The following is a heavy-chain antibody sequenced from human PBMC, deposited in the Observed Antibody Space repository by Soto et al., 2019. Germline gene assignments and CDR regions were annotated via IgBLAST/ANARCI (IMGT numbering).Heavy chain of an antibody. D-gene: IGHD3-22*01. CDR2: IYDSGNT. V-gene: IGHV4-39*01. Sequence: SETLSLTCTVSGGSISTSSYHWGWIRQPPGKGLEWIANIYDSGNTYNNPSLKSRVTISVDTSKNQFSLKLTSVTAADTGKYYCARLVYDSRLNYLYFDHWGQGTLVTVSS. CDR1: GGSISTSSYH. J-gene: IGHJ4*02. CDR3: ARLVYDSRLNYLYFDH.